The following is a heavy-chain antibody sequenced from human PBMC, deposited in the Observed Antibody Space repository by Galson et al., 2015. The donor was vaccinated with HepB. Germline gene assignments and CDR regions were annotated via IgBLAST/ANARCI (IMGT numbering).Heavy chain of an antibody. Sequence: PALVKPTQTLTLTCTFSGFSLRTSGRGVGWIRQPPGKALEWLALIYWNDDKQYNPSLKSRLTITKDTSKDQVVLTMTNIDPVDTATYYCAYTGPYLGTRPWVYWGQGSLVTVSS. V-gene: IGHV2-5*01. CDR2: IYWNDDK. D-gene: IGHD1-7*01. J-gene: IGHJ4*02. CDR1: GFSLRTSGRG. CDR3: AYTGPYLGTRPWVY.